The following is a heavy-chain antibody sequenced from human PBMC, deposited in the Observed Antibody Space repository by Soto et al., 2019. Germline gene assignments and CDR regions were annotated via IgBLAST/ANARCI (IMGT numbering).Heavy chain of an antibody. J-gene: IGHJ4*02. V-gene: IGHV3-23*01. CDR3: AKERLGLGADY. CDR2: ISGGGGNT. Sequence: EVQLLESGGGLVQPGGSLRLSCAASGFTFSNYAMSWVRQTPGKGLEWVSTISGGGGNTYYPDSVKGRFTISRDNSKDTVYLQMNSLRAEDTAIYYCAKERLGLGADYWGQGALVTVPS. CDR1: GFTFSNYA.